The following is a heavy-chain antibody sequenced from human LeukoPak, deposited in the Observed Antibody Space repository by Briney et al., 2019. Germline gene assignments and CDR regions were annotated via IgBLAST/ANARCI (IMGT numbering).Heavy chain of an antibody. Sequence: SETLSLTCTVSGGSISSYYWNWIRQPAGKGLEWIGCIYTSGSTNYNPSLKSRVTMSVDTSKNQFSLKLSSVTAADTAVYYCARDLAVVPAAIFGWFDPWGQGTLVTVSS. D-gene: IGHD2-2*01. CDR3: ARDLAVVPAAIFGWFDP. CDR2: IYTSGST. V-gene: IGHV4-4*07. CDR1: GGSISSYY. J-gene: IGHJ5*02.